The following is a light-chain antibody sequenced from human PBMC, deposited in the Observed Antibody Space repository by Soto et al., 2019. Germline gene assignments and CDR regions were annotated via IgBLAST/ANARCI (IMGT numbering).Light chain of an antibody. CDR2: AAS. Sequence: DIQMTQSPSSLSASVGARVTITCRASQGSSNYLAWYQQKPGKVPKLLIYAASTLQSGVPSRFSGSKSGTDFTLTISSLQPEDAATYYCQKYDSAPQTFGPGTKVDIK. J-gene: IGKJ3*01. CDR1: QGSSNY. V-gene: IGKV1-27*01. CDR3: QKYDSAPQT.